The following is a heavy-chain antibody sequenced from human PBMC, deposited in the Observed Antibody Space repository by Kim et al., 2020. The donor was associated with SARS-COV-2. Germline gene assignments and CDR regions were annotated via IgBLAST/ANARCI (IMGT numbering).Heavy chain of an antibody. D-gene: IGHD3-10*01. J-gene: IGHJ6*04. CDR1: GFTFNKYA. CDR3: AKSSYDAGSYPVNYYYYYGVDV. V-gene: IGHV3-23*01. Sequence: GGSLRLSCEASGFTFNKYAMNWVRQTPGKGLEWVSGISSSAGNTDYADSVKGRFTISRDYSKNMVYLQMNSLRAEDTAVYFCAKSSYDAGSYPVNYYYYYGVDVWRGGTTLGVST. CDR2: ISSSAGNT.